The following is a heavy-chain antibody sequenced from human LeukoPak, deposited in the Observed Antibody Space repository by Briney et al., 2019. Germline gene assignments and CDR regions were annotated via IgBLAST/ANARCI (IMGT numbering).Heavy chain of an antibody. Sequence: PGGSLRLSCAASGFTFSSYGMHWVRQAPGKGREWVVFIRYDGSNKYYADSVKGRFTISRDNSKNTLYLQMNSLRAEDTAVYYCAKALNYYDSRPIDYWGQGTLVTVSS. J-gene: IGHJ4*02. CDR1: GFTFSSYG. D-gene: IGHD3-22*01. V-gene: IGHV3-30*02. CDR3: AKALNYYDSRPIDY. CDR2: IRYDGSNK.